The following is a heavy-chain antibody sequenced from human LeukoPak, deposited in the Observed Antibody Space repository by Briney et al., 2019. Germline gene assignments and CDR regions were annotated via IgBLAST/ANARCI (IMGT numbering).Heavy chain of an antibody. CDR3: ATGRTHFFDSSGHYSGAFNV. Sequence: GGSLRLSCTASGFTFGDYAMNWVRQAPGKGLEWIGRIKSTNDGGTTDYAAPVKGRFTISRDDSKDTLSLQMNSLKPEDTAVYYCATGRTHFFDSSGHYSGAFNVWGQGTMVIVSS. D-gene: IGHD3-22*01. J-gene: IGHJ3*01. CDR1: GFTFGDYA. CDR2: IKSTNDGGTT. V-gene: IGHV3-15*01.